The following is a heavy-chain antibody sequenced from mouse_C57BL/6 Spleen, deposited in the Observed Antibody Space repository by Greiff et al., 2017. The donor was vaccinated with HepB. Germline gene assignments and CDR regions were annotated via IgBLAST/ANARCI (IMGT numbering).Heavy chain of an antibody. CDR3: TRGGSSLDY. CDR1: GYTFTDYE. Sequence: QVQLQQSGAELVRPGASVTLSCKASGYTFTDYEMHWVKQTPVHGLEWIGAIDPETGSTAYNQKFKGKAILTADKSSSTAYMELRSLTSEDSAVYYCTRGGSSLDYWGQGTTLTVSS. D-gene: IGHD1-1*01. J-gene: IGHJ2*01. CDR2: IDPETGST. V-gene: IGHV1-15*01.